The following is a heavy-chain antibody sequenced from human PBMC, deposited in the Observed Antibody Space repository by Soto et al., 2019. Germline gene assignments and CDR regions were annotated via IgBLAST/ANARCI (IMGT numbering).Heavy chain of an antibody. CDR3: GRDRRGGYHRYFDF. J-gene: IGHJ4*02. D-gene: IGHD5-12*01. Sequence: SETLSLTCTVSGVSITSYFWSGIRQTPGKGLAWIGSISFSGAAYSNPSLKGRAALSVDTSENHLSLTLNSVTSAAPAVYFWGRDRRGGYHRYFDFWGQGNLVTVSS. CDR1: GVSITSYF. CDR2: ISFSGAA. V-gene: IGHV4-59*01.